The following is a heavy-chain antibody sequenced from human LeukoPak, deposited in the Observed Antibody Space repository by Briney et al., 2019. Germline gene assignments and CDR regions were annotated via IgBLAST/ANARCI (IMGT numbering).Heavy chain of an antibody. CDR2: IFGSGGSA. V-gene: IGHV3-23*01. Sequence: GGSLRLSCAASGFTFNSYAMYWVRQAPGKGLEWVSGIFGSGGSAHYADSVKGRFSISRDNSKNTVYLQMDSLRVEDTAVYYCGKTTTGYSSGRYPGWPVDYWGQGTLVTVSS. CDR1: GFTFNSYA. J-gene: IGHJ4*02. D-gene: IGHD6-19*01. CDR3: GKTTTGYSSGRYPGWPVDY.